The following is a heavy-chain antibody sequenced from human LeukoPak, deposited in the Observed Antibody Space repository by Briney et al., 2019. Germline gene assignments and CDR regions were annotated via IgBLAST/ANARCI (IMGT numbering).Heavy chain of an antibody. CDR3: SPLGRGVDY. V-gene: IGHV3-23*01. CDR1: GFTFSSYS. Sequence: GGSLRLSCAASGFTFSSYSMNWVRQAPGKGLEWVSVIGVSGGTTYYADSVKGRFTISRDNSKNTLYLEINSLRAEDTAVYYCSPLGRGVDYWGQGTLVTVTS. CDR2: IGVSGGTT. J-gene: IGHJ4*02.